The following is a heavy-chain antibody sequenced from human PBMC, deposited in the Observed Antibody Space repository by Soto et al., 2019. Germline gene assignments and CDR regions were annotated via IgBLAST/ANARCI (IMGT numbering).Heavy chain of an antibody. V-gene: IGHV4-4*07. Sequence: SETLSLTCTVSGGSISSYYWTWIRQPSGKGLEWIGRIYTSGSTNYNPSLKSRVTMSVDTSKNQFSLKLSSVTAADTAVYYCARAPKVSGSSQTRPDFWGQGTLVTVS. CDR2: IYTSGST. CDR1: GGSISSYY. CDR3: ARAPKVSGSSQTRPDF. D-gene: IGHD6-6*01. J-gene: IGHJ4*02.